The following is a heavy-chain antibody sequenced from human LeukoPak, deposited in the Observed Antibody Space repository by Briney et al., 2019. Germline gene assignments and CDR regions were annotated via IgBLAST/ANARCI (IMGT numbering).Heavy chain of an antibody. J-gene: IGHJ4*02. CDR3: ARDRRGATGY. CDR2: IYHSGST. D-gene: IGHD1-26*01. Sequence: SETLSLTCTVSGYSISSGYYWGWIRQPPGKGLEWIGSIYHSGSTYYNPSLKSRVTISVDTSKNQFSLKLSSVTAADTAVYYCARDRRGATGYWGQGTLVTVSS. V-gene: IGHV4-38-2*02. CDR1: GYSISSGYY.